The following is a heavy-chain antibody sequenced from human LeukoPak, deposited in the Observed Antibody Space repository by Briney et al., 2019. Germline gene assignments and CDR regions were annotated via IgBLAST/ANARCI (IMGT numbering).Heavy chain of an antibody. V-gene: IGHV3-30*03. CDR2: ISYDGSNK. CDR3: ARALSGYIIDY. Sequence: GGSLRLSCAASGFTFSSYGMRWVRQAPGKGLEWVAVISYDGSNKYYADSVKGRFTISRDNSKNTLYLQMNSLRAEDTAVYYCARALSGYIIDYWGQGTLVTVSS. CDR1: GFTFSSYG. J-gene: IGHJ4*02. D-gene: IGHD3-22*01.